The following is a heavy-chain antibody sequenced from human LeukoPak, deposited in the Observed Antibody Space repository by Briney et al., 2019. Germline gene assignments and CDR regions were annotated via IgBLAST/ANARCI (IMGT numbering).Heavy chain of an antibody. CDR1: GVSFSSYA. V-gene: IGHV3-23*01. D-gene: IGHD6-6*01. Sequence: GSLRLSCAPSGVSFSSYAMSWVRQAPGKGLEWVSAISGSGGSTYYADSVQGRFTISRDNSKNTLYLQMNSLRAEDTAVYYCAKGGGIAARPYYFDYWGQGTLVTVSS. CDR3: AKGGGIAARPYYFDY. CDR2: ISGSGGST. J-gene: IGHJ4*02.